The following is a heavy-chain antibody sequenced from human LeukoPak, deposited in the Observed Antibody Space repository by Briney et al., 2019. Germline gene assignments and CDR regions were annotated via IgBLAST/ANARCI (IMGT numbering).Heavy chain of an antibody. D-gene: IGHD3-16*02. Sequence: GASVKVSCKASGHTFSSYGISWVRQAPGQGLEWMGWINIYNGNPNYAQKFQGRVIMTTDTSTSTAYMELRSLRSDDTAVYYCARDQYDSVWGSHRPYFDYWGQGTLVTVSS. CDR3: ARDQYDSVWGSHRPYFDY. J-gene: IGHJ4*02. V-gene: IGHV1-18*01. CDR1: GHTFSSYG. CDR2: INIYNGNP.